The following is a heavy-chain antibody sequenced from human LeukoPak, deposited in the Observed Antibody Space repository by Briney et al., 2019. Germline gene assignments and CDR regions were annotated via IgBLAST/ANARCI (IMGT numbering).Heavy chain of an antibody. V-gene: IGHV3-23*01. Sequence: PGGSLRLSCAASGFTFSSYAMSWVRQAPGKGLEWVSAISGSGGSTYYADSVKGRFTISRDNSKNTLYLQMNSLRAEDTAVYYCAKNGGRRLLIYYFDYWGQGTLVTVSS. D-gene: IGHD3-22*01. CDR3: AKNGGRRLLIYYFDY. CDR1: GFTFSSYA. J-gene: IGHJ4*02. CDR2: ISGSGGST.